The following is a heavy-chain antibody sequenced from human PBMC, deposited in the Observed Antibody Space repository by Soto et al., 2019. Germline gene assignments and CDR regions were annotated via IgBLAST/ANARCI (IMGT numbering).Heavy chain of an antibody. D-gene: IGHD2-21*01. V-gene: IGHV1-69*01. CDR3: AGVQPPHDCFDP. J-gene: IGHJ2*01. Sequence: QVQLVPSGAEVKKTGSSVMVSCKASGGTFSSYAISWVRQAPGQGLEWMGGIIPIFGTANSAQKFQGRVTITSDESTSTAYMELSSLRSEDTAVYYCAGVQPPHDCFDPWCHGTLVTVSS. CDR2: IIPIFGTA. CDR1: GGTFSSYA.